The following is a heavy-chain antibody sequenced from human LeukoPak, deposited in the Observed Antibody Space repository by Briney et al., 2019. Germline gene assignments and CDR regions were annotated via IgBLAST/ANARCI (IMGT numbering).Heavy chain of an antibody. D-gene: IGHD1-26*01. Sequence: GGSLSLSCAAAGFTFSSSAWSWVRQPPGKGLEWVAGIGSTGNSTYYPDSVKGRFIISRDNSKTTLFLQMNSLRAEDTAVYYCVKDRYSTSPSYFDYWGQGTLVAVSS. V-gene: IGHV3-23*01. J-gene: IGHJ4*02. CDR1: GFTFSSSA. CDR2: IGSTGNST. CDR3: VKDRYSTSPSYFDY.